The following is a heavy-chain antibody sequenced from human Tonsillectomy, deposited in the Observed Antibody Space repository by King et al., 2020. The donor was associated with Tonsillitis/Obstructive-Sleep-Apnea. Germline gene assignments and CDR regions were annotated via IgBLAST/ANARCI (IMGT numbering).Heavy chain of an antibody. V-gene: IGHV3-30*01. CDR3: ARALYYDFWSGYAPYYMDV. Sequence: VQLVESGGGVVQPGRSLRLSCAASGFTFSSYAMHWVRQAPGKGLEWVAVISYDGSNKYYADSVKGRFTISRDNSKNTLYLQMKSLRAEDTAVYYCARALYYDFWSGYAPYYMDVWGKGTTVTVSS. D-gene: IGHD3-3*01. J-gene: IGHJ6*03. CDR1: GFTFSSYA. CDR2: ISYDGSNK.